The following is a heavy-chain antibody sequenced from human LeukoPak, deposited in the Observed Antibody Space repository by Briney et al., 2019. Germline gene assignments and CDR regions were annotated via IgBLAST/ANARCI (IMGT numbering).Heavy chain of an antibody. V-gene: IGHV1-69*06. CDR3: ATEGVGLTDAFDI. J-gene: IGHJ3*02. CDR2: IIPIFGTA. Sequence: SVKVSCKASGYTFTSYGISWVRQAPGQGLEWMGRIIPIFGTANYAQKFQGRVTITADKSASTAYMELSSLRSEDTAVYYCATEGVGLTDAFDIWGQGTMVTVSS. CDR1: GYTFTSYG. D-gene: IGHD1-14*01.